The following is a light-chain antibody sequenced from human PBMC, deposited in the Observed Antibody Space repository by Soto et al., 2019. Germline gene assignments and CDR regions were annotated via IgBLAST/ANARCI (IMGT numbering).Light chain of an antibody. CDR3: ATWDTSLRGWV. CDR2: RDN. Sequence: QAVVTQPPSVSGTPGQRVTISCSGSASNIGNNNVYWFQQLPETAPKLLIYRDNQRPSGVTDRFSGSKSGASGSLAISGLRSEDEADYYCATWDTSLRGWVFGGGTQLTVL. V-gene: IGLV1-47*01. J-gene: IGLJ3*02. CDR1: ASNIGNNN.